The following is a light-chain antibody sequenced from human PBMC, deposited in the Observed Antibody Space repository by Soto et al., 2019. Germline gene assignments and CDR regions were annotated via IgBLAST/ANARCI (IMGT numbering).Light chain of an antibody. Sequence: QSVLTQPPSVSGAPGQRVTISCTGSSSNIGAGFHVHWHQQLPGTAPRLLIYGNSNRPSGVPDRFSGSKSGTSASLAITGLQAEDEADYYCQSYDSSLSGSYVFGTGTKLTVL. J-gene: IGLJ1*01. V-gene: IGLV1-40*01. CDR3: QSYDSSLSGSYV. CDR1: SSNIGAGFH. CDR2: GNS.